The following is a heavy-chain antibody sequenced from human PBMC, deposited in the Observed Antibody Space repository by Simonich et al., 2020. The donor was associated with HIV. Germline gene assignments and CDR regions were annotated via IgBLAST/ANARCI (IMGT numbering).Heavy chain of an antibody. J-gene: IGHJ6*02. CDR2: VFHGGRT. CDR1: GYSISSGYY. V-gene: IGHV4-38-2*02. D-gene: IGHD2-2*01. Sequence: QVQLQESGPGLVKPSETLSLICNVSGYSISSGYYWGWIRQPPGKGLEWIGVFHGGRTYYHPSLKSRVTISVDTSKNQFSLKLSSVTAADTAVYYCAREGGGYCSSTSCRYYYYGMDVWGQGTTVTVSS. CDR3: AREGGGYCSSTSCRYYYYGMDV.